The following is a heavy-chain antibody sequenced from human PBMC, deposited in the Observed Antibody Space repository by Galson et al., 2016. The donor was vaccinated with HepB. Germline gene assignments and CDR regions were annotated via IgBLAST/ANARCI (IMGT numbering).Heavy chain of an antibody. V-gene: IGHV1-46*01. J-gene: IGHJ4*02. Sequence: SVKVSCKASGYIFTSYYIHWVRQAPGQGLEWMGRITPSGGATTFAQKFQGRVTLTGDTSTNTVYMELSSLRSEDTAMYYCVRQSYGDFPSDYWGQGTLVTVSS. CDR1: GYIFTSYY. CDR2: ITPSGGAT. CDR3: VRQSYGDFPSDY. D-gene: IGHD4-17*01.